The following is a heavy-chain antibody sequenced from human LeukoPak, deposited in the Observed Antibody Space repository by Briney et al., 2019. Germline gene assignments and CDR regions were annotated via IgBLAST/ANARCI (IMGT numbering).Heavy chain of an antibody. Sequence: GGSLRLSCAASGFTVSSNYMSWVRQAPGKGLEWVSVIYSGGSTYYADSVKGRFTISRDNSKNTLLLQMDSLRAEDTAVYYCARLGPYSFDYWGQGTLVTVSS. D-gene: IGHD3-16*01. CDR1: GFTVSSNY. J-gene: IGHJ4*02. CDR2: IYSGGST. CDR3: ARLGPYSFDY. V-gene: IGHV3-53*01.